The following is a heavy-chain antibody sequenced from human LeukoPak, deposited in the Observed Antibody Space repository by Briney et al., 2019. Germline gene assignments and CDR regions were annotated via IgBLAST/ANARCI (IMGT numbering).Heavy chain of an antibody. CDR1: GFNFIDYS. D-gene: IGHD5-12*01. V-gene: IGHV3-48*01. J-gene: IGHJ4*01. CDR2: IGISSGNT. CDR3: ARDHRYAFDN. Sequence: GGSLRLSCAASGFNFIDYSMNWVRQAPGKGLEWISYIGISSGNTKYADSVRGRFTISRDKARNSLYLQMDSLRVEDTAVYYCARDHRYAFDNWGHGTLVTVSS.